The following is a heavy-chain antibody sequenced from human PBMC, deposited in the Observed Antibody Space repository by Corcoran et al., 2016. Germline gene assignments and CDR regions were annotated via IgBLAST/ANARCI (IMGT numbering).Heavy chain of an antibody. Sequence: EVQLVESGGGLVKPGGSLRLSCAVSGFTFSNAWMSWVRQAPGKGLEWVGRIKSKTDGGTTDYAAPVKGRFTISRDDSKNTLYLQMHSLKTEDTAVYYCARVRTGGFDPWGQGTLVTVSS. D-gene: IGHD3-10*01. CDR3: ARVRTGGFDP. V-gene: IGHV3-15*01. J-gene: IGHJ5*02. CDR1: GFTFSNAW. CDR2: IKSKTDGGTT.